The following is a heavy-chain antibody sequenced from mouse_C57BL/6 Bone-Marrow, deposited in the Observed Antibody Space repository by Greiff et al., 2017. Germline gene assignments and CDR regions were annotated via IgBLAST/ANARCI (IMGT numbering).Heavy chain of an antibody. CDR3: ARLPFAY. V-gene: IGHV1-81*01. J-gene: IGHJ3*01. Sequence: QVQLQQSGAELARPGASVKLSCKASGYTFTSYGISWVKQRTGQGLEWIGDIYPRSGNTYYNEKFKGKATLTADKSSSTAYMELRSLTSEDSAVYFCARLPFAYWGQGTLVTVSA. CDR2: IYPRSGNT. CDR1: GYTFTSYG.